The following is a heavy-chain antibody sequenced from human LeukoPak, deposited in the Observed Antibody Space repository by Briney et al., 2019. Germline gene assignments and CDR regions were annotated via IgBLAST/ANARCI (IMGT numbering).Heavy chain of an antibody. D-gene: IGHD1-26*01. Sequence: GGSLTLSCAASGIAVSGNYMSWVRQTPGKGLEWVSFISINTNTFYADSVRGRFTISRDTSKNTSLLQMNSLRDEDSAIYYCAIAQTWDGLFESWGQGTLVTVSS. CDR2: ISINTNT. CDR1: GIAVSGNY. J-gene: IGHJ4*02. V-gene: IGHV3-53*01. CDR3: AIAQTWDGLFES.